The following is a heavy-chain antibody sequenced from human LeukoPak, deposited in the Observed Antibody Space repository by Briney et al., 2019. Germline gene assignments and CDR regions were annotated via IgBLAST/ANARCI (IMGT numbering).Heavy chain of an antibody. J-gene: IGHJ4*02. CDR1: GFTFSSYA. Sequence: PWGSLRLSCEASGFTFSSYAMSWVRQAPGKGQEWVSGISGSGGSTYYADSVKGRFTISRDSSKNTLYLQMNSLRAEDTAVYYCAKDIDPSWGQGTLVTVSS. V-gene: IGHV3-23*01. CDR3: AKDIDPS. D-gene: IGHD3-16*02. CDR2: ISGSGGST.